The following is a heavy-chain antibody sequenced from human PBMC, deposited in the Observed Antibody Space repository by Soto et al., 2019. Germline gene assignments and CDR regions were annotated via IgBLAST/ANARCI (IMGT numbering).Heavy chain of an antibody. CDR3: AKTPVKRGGTIDY. CDR1: GFTFSSYG. J-gene: IGHJ4*02. V-gene: IGHV3-30*18. Sequence: GSLRLSCAASGFTFSSYGMHWVRPAPGKGLEWVAVISYDGSNKYYADPVKGRFTISRDNSKNTLYLQMNSLRAEDTAVYYCAKTPVKRGGTIDYWGQGTLVTVSS. D-gene: IGHD2-15*01. CDR2: ISYDGSNK.